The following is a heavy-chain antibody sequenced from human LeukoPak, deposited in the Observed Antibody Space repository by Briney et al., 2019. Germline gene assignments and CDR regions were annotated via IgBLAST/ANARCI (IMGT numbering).Heavy chain of an antibody. D-gene: IGHD3-22*01. Sequence: PGGSLRLSCAASGFTVSSNYMSWVRQAPGKGLEWVSVIYSGGSTYYADSVKGRFTISRDNSKNTLYLQMNSLRAEDTAVYYCARDPTYYYDSSGYYYPNWFDPWGQGTLVTVSS. J-gene: IGHJ5*02. CDR1: GFTVSSNY. CDR2: IYSGGST. CDR3: ARDPTYYYDSSGYYYPNWFDP. V-gene: IGHV3-53*01.